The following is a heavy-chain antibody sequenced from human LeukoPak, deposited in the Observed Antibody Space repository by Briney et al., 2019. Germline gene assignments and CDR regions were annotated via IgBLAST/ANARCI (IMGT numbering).Heavy chain of an antibody. CDR3: ATESMMAHNNYYYYGMDV. Sequence: ASVKVSCKVSGYTLTELSMHWVRQAPGKGLEWMGGFGPEDGETIYAQKFQGRVTMTEDTSTDTAYMELSSLRSEDTAVYHCATESMMAHNNYYYYGMDVWGQGTTVTVSS. D-gene: IGHD5-24*01. J-gene: IGHJ6*02. V-gene: IGHV1-24*01. CDR2: FGPEDGET. CDR1: GYTLTELS.